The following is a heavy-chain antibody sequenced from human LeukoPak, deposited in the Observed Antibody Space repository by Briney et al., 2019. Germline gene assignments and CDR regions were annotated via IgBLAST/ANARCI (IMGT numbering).Heavy chain of an antibody. CDR3: AKDLGIAAVGY. D-gene: IGHD6-13*01. CDR2: IRYDGINK. Sequence: GGSLRLSCAASGFTFSTHGMHWVRQAPGKGLEWVAFIRYDGINKYYADSVKGRFTISRDSFKNTLYLQMNSLRPEDTAVYYCAKDLGIAAVGYWGQGTLVTVSS. CDR1: GFTFSTHG. V-gene: IGHV3-30*02. J-gene: IGHJ4*02.